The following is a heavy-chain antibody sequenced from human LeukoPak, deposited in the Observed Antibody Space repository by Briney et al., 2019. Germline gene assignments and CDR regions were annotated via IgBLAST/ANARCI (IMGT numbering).Heavy chain of an antibody. Sequence: GGSLRLSCAASGFTFSSYSMNWVRQAPGKGLEWVSSISSSSSYIYYADSVKGRFTISRDNSKNTLYLQMNSLRAEDTAVYYCAKEASGMATRNRFDYWGQGTLVTVSS. D-gene: IGHD5-24*01. CDR3: AKEASGMATRNRFDY. J-gene: IGHJ4*02. CDR1: GFTFSSYS. CDR2: ISSSSSYI. V-gene: IGHV3-21*04.